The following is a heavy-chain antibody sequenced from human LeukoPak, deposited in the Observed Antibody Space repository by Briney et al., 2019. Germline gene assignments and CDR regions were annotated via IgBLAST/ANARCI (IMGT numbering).Heavy chain of an antibody. J-gene: IGHJ4*02. CDR1: GFTFSSYA. Sequence: GGSLRLSCAASGFTFSSYAMSWVRQAPGRGLEWVSAISGSGGSTYYADSVRGRFTISRDNSKNTLYLQMNSLRAEDTAVYYCAKVPGGYCASSTCWLDYWGQGTLVTVSS. CDR3: AKVPGGYCASSTCWLDY. V-gene: IGHV3-23*01. CDR2: ISGSGGST. D-gene: IGHD2-21*01.